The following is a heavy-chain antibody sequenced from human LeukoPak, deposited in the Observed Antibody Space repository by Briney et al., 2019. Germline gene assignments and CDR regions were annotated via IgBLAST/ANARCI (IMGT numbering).Heavy chain of an antibody. CDR1: GYTFTGYY. CDR2: INPNSGGT. V-gene: IGHV1-2*06. Sequence: ASVKVSCKATGYTFTGYYMHWVRQAPGQWLEWMGRINPNSGGTNYAQKFQGRVTMTRDTSISTAYMELSRLRSDDTAVYYCARERSRIVVVVAANWYDPRGQGTLVTVSS. J-gene: IGHJ5*02. CDR3: ARERSRIVVVVAANWYDP. D-gene: IGHD2-15*01.